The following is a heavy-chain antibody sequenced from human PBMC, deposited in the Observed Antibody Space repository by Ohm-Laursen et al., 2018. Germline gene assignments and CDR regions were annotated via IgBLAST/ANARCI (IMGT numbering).Heavy chain of an antibody. V-gene: IGHV3-7*01. D-gene: IGHD6-13*01. CDR3: ARDGGGSSWYPDIDY. CDR2: IKQDGSEK. Sequence: GSLRLSCSASGFTFSSYWMTWVRQAPGKGLEWVANIKQDGSEKYYVDSVKGRFTISRDNAKNSLYLQMNSLRAEDTAVYYCARDGGGSSWYPDIDYWGQGTLVTVSS. J-gene: IGHJ4*02. CDR1: GFTFSSYW.